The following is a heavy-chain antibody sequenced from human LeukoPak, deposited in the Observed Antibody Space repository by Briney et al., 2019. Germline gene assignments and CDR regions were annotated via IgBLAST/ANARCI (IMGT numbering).Heavy chain of an antibody. CDR2: ISGSGDSA. V-gene: IGHV3-23*01. Sequence: TGGSLRLSCAASGFIFSNYAMSWVRQAPGKGLEWVSSISGSGDSAYFAASVKGRFTISRDNSKNTLYLQMSSLRAEDTAVYYCAKIVVPGAIDYWGQGILVTVSS. CDR3: AKIVVPGAIDY. CDR1: GFIFSNYA. D-gene: IGHD2-2*01. J-gene: IGHJ4*02.